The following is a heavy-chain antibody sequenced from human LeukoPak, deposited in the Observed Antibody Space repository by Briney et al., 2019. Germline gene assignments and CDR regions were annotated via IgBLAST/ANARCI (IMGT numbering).Heavy chain of an antibody. CDR2: ISSSGSTI. D-gene: IGHD3-10*01. V-gene: IGHV3-11*01. CDR1: GFTFSDYY. J-gene: IGHJ4*02. CDR3: ARAAPGLWFGEFSFDY. Sequence: GGSLRLSCAATGFTFSDYYMSWIRQAPGKGLEWVSYISSSGSTIYYADSVKGRFTISRDNAKNSLYLQMNSLRAEDTAVYYCARAAPGLWFGEFSFDYWGQGTLVTVSS.